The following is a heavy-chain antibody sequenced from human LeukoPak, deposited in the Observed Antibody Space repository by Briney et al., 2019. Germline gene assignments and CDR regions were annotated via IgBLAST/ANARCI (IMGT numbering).Heavy chain of an antibody. CDR1: GYSFTSYW. CDR2: IYPGDSDT. J-gene: IGHJ4*02. Sequence: GESLKISCKGSGYSFTSYWIGWVRQMPGKGLEWMGIIYPGDSDTRYSPSFQGQVTISADKSISTAYLQWSSLKASDTPMYYCARHPPGVVVITSPYYFDYWGQGTLVTVSS. D-gene: IGHD3-22*01. CDR3: ARHPPGVVVITSPYYFDY. V-gene: IGHV5-51*01.